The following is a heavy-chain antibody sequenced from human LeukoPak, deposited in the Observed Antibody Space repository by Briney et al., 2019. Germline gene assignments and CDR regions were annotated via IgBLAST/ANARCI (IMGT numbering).Heavy chain of an antibody. CDR2: FDPEDGET. J-gene: IGHJ4*02. CDR1: GYTLTELS. Sequence: GASVKVSCKVSGYTLTELSMHWVRQAPGKGLEWMGGFDPEDGETIYAQKFQGRVTMTEDTSTDTAYMELSSLRSEDTAVYYCASTTGYSSGHQGWCFDYWGQGTLVTVSS. V-gene: IGHV1-24*01. CDR3: ASTTGYSSGHQGWCFDY. D-gene: IGHD6-19*01.